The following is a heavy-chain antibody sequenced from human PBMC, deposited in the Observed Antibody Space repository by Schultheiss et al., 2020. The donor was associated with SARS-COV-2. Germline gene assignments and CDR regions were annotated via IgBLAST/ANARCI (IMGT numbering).Heavy chain of an antibody. CDR2: INHSGST. J-gene: IGHJ5*02. D-gene: IGHD1-1*01. Sequence: SETLSLTCTVSGGSISSSYWGWIRQPPGKGLEWIGEINHSGSTNYNPSLKSRVTISVDTSKNQFSLKLSSVTAADTAVYYCAMINWNYWFDPWGQGTLVTVSS. CDR1: GGSISSSY. V-gene: IGHV4-34*01. CDR3: AMINWNYWFDP.